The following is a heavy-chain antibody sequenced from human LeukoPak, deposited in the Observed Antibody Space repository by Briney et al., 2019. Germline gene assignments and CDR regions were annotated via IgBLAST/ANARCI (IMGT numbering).Heavy chain of an antibody. Sequence: GGSLRLSCAASGFTFDDHAMHWVRQAPGKGLEWVSGISWNSGSIDYADSVKGRFTISRDNAKNSLYLQMNSLRAEDTALYYCAAYISSALGYWGQGTLVTVSS. CDR1: GFTFDDHA. CDR2: ISWNSGSI. D-gene: IGHD6-13*01. J-gene: IGHJ4*02. CDR3: AAYISSALGY. V-gene: IGHV3-9*01.